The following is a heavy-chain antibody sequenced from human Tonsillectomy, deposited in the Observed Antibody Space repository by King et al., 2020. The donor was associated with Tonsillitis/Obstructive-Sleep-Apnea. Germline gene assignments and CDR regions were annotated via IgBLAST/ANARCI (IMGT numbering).Heavy chain of an antibody. V-gene: IGHV4-34*01. Sequence: VQLQQWGAGLLKPSETLSLTCAVYGGSFSGYYWSWIRQPPGKGLVWIGEINHSGSTNYNPSLKSRVTISVDTSKNQFSLKLSSVTAADTAVYYCARGGCVVVPAAIYIDYWGQGTLVTVSS. CDR2: INHSGST. CDR3: ARGGCVVVPAAIYIDY. CDR1: GGSFSGYY. J-gene: IGHJ4*02. D-gene: IGHD2-2*01.